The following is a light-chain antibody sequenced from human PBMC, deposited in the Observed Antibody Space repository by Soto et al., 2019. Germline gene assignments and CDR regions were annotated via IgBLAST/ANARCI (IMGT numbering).Light chain of an antibody. V-gene: IGKV3-20*01. CDR2: GAS. CDR1: QSVSSSY. J-gene: IGKJ5*01. CDR3: QRGTT. Sequence: EILLTHSPGTLSLSPGERATLSCRASQSVSSSYLAWYQQKPGQAPRLLIYGASSRATGIPDRFSGSGSGTDFTLTISRLEPEDFAVYYCQRGTTFGQGTRLEIK.